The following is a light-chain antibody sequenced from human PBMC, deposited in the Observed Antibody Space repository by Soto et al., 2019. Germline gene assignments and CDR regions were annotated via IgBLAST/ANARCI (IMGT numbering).Light chain of an antibody. CDR3: SSYTSSNTLYV. J-gene: IGLJ1*01. V-gene: IGLV2-14*01. Sequence: QSALTQPASVSGAPGQSIAISCIGTSSDVGGYNYVSWYQQHPGKAPKLMIYDVSNRPSGVSNRFSGSKSGNTASLTISGLQGEDEADYYCSSYTSSNTLYVFGTGTKLTVL. CDR1: SSDVGGYNY. CDR2: DVS.